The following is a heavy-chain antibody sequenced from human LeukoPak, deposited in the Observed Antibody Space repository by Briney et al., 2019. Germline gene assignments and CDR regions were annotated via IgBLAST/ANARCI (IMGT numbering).Heavy chain of an antibody. Sequence: AGGSLRLSCAASGFTFSSYSMNWVRQAPGKGLEWVSSISSSSSYIYYADSVKGRFTISRDNSKNTVFLQMNSLRADDTAVYYCARWGIVGHDAFDLWGQGTMVTVSS. V-gene: IGHV3-21*01. D-gene: IGHD3-22*01. CDR1: GFTFSSYS. CDR3: ARWGIVGHDAFDL. J-gene: IGHJ3*01. CDR2: ISSSSSYI.